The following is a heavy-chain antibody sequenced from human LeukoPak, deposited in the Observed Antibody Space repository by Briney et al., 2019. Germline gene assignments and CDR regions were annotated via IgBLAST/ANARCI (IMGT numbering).Heavy chain of an antibody. CDR3: ARQIFDCSGGSCHTNYYYYGMDV. D-gene: IGHD2-15*01. CDR1: GYSFTSYW. CDR2: IDPSDSYT. Sequence: GESLKISCKGSGYSFTSYWISWVRQMPGKGLEWMGRIDPSDSYTNYSPSFQGHVTISADKSISTAYLQWSSLKASDTAMYYCARQIFDCSGGSCHTNYYYYGMDVWGQGTTVTVSS. V-gene: IGHV5-10-1*01. J-gene: IGHJ6*02.